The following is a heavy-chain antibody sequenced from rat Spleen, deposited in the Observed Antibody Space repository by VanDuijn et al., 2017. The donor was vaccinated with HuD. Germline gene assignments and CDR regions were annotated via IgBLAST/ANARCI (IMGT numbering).Heavy chain of an antibody. D-gene: IGHD4-1*01. Sequence: EVQLVESDGGLVQPGKSLKLSCAASGFTFSDYYMAWVRQAPTKGLEWVATISSDGSTTYYRDSVKGRFTISRDDAKNTQYLQMDSLRSEDTATYYCTRHGGLRNWFAYWGQGTLVTVSS. CDR3: TRHGGLRNWFAY. CDR2: ISSDGSTT. V-gene: IGHV5-29*01. CDR1: GFTFSDYY. J-gene: IGHJ3*01.